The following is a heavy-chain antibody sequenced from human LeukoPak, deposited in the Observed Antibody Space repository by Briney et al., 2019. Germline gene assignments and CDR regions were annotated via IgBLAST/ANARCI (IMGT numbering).Heavy chain of an antibody. CDR1: GGSISSSSYY. D-gene: IGHD2-2*01. CDR3: ARLGYQLLS. V-gene: IGHV4-39*01. J-gene: IGHJ5*02. CDR2: IYYSGST. Sequence: PSETLSLTCTVSGGSISSSSYYWGWIRQPPGKGPEWIGSIYYSGSTYYNPSLKSRVTISVDTSKNQFSLKLSSVTAADTAVYYCARLGYQLLSWGQGTLVTVSS.